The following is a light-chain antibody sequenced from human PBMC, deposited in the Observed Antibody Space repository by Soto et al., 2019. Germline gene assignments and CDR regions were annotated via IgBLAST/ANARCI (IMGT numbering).Light chain of an antibody. CDR2: EVS. V-gene: IGLV2-8*01. CDR1: SSDVGGYNY. J-gene: IGLJ1*01. CDR3: SSYAGSNV. Sequence: QSVLTQPPSASGSPGQSVTISCTGTSSDVGGYNYVSWYQQHPGKAPKLMIYEVSKRPSGVPDRFSGSKSGNTASLTVSGLQAEDEADYYCSSYAGSNVFGTGTNVTVL.